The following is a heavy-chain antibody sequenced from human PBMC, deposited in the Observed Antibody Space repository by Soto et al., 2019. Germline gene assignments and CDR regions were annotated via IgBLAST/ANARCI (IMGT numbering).Heavy chain of an antibody. CDR3: ARAPGTPQGFGELLFNDY. CDR1: GFTFSSYA. D-gene: IGHD3-10*01. V-gene: IGHV3-64*01. Sequence: GGSLRLSCAASGFTFSSYAMHWVRQAPGKGLEYVSAISSNGGSTYYTNSVKGRFTISRDNSKNTLYLQMGSLRAEDMAVYYCARAPGTPQGFGELLFNDYWGQGTLVTVSS. CDR2: ISSNGGST. J-gene: IGHJ4*02.